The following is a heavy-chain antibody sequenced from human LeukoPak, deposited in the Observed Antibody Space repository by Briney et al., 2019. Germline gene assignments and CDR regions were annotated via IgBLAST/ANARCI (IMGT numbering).Heavy chain of an antibody. J-gene: IGHJ4*02. Sequence: SQTLSLTCTVSGGSISSSSYYWGWIRQPPGKGLEWIGSIYYSGSTYYNPSLKSRVTISVDTSKNQFSLKLSSVTAADTAVYYCARALAAYYYDSSGYDYWGQGTLVTVSS. CDR2: IYYSGST. CDR1: GGSISSSSYY. CDR3: ARALAAYYYDSSGYDY. D-gene: IGHD3-22*01. V-gene: IGHV4-39*07.